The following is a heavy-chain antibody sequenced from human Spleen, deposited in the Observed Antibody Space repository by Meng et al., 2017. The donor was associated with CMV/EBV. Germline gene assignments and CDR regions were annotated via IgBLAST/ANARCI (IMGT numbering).Heavy chain of an antibody. J-gene: IGHJ5*02. CDR2: ISGSGGNT. D-gene: IGHD2-2*01. CDR1: GFTSSDYY. V-gene: IGHV3-23*01. CDR3: AKVVPAAVRNWFDP. Sequence: GESLKISCAASGFTSSDYYMSWVRQAPGKGLEWVSAISGSGGNTYYADSVKGRFTISRDNSKNTLYLQMNSLRAEDTAVYYCAKVVPAAVRNWFDPWGQGTLVTVSS.